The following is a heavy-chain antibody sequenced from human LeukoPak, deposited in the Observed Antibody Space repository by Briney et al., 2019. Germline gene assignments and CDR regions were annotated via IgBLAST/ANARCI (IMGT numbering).Heavy chain of an antibody. CDR1: GGSISSYY. J-gene: IGHJ4*02. Sequence: SETLSLTCTVSGGSISSYYWNWIRQPAGKGLEWVGRIYTSGSTNYNPSLKSRVSMSVDTSKNQFSLKLSSVTAADTAVYYCARGKVVAGTPGQNSWDYWGQGTLVTVSS. D-gene: IGHD6-19*01. CDR2: IYTSGST. CDR3: ARGKVVAGTPGQNSWDY. V-gene: IGHV4-4*07.